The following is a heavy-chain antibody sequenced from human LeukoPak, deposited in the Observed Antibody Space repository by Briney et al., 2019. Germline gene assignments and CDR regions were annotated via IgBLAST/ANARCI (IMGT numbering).Heavy chain of an antibody. CDR1: GYTFTSYY. J-gene: IGHJ4*02. Sequence: ASVKVSCKASGYTFTSYYMHWVRQAPGQGLEWMGIINPSGGSTSYAQKFQGRVTMTRDTSTSTVYMELRSLRSEDTAVYYCASTHYYGSGSYYLTDYWGQGTLVTVSS. V-gene: IGHV1-46*01. CDR2: INPSGGST. CDR3: ASTHYYGSGSYYLTDY. D-gene: IGHD3-10*01.